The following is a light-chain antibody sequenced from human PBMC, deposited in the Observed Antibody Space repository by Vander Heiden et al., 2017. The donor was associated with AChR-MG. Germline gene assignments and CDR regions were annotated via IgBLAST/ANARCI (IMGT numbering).Light chain of an antibody. Sequence: QSVLTHPPSVSAAPGQKVTIPCSGSRSNIGSNYVSWYQQLPGTAPKRLSYDNNKRPSGIPDRFSGSKSGTSATLGITGLQTGDEADDDCGTWDSSLTAVVFGGGTKLTVL. CDR2: DNN. V-gene: IGLV1-51*01. J-gene: IGLJ2*01. CDR3: GTWDSSLTAVV. CDR1: RSNIGSNY.